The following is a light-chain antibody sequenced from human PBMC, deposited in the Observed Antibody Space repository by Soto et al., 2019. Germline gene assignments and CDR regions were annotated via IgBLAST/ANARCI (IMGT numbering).Light chain of an antibody. CDR2: GAS. J-gene: IGKJ2*01. CDR1: QSVSSSY. CDR3: QQDGSSPPYT. Sequence: EIVLTQSPGTLSLSPGERATISCRASQSVSSSYLAWYQQKPGQAPRLLIYGASSRATGMPDRFSGSGSGTYFTLTISRLEPEDFAVYYCQQDGSSPPYTFGQGTKQEIK. V-gene: IGKV3-20*01.